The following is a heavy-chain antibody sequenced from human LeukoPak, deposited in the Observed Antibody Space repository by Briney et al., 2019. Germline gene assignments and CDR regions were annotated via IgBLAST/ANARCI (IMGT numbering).Heavy chain of an antibody. CDR3: ARGRGSEPET. J-gene: IGHJ4*02. Sequence: GGSLRLSCAASGFTFSNYAMHWVRQAPGKGLEWVAVISYDGSNKYSADSVKGRFTISRDNSKNTLYVQMNSLRAEDTAVYYCARGRGSEPETWGQGTLVTVSS. CDR2: ISYDGSNK. D-gene: IGHD6-19*01. V-gene: IGHV3-30-3*01. CDR1: GFTFSNYA.